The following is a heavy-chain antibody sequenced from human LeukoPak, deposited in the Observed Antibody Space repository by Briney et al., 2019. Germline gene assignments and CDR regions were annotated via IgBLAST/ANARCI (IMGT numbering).Heavy chain of an antibody. CDR2: ISGSGGGT. V-gene: IGHV3-23*01. D-gene: IGHD1-26*01. CDR1: GFTFSSYA. J-gene: IGHJ4*02. CDR3: ANDISGAKYYFDY. Sequence: GGSLRLSCAASGFTFSSYAMSWVRQAPGKGLEWVSAISGSGGGTYYADSVKGRFTISRDNSKNTLYLQMNSLRAEDTAVYYCANDISGAKYYFDYWGQGTLVTVSS.